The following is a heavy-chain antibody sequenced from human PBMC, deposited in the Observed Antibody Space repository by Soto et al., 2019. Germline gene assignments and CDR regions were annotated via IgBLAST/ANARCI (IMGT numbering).Heavy chain of an antibody. Sequence: QVQLQQWGAGLLKPSETLSLTCAVYGGSFSGYYWSWIRQPPGKGLEWIGEINHSGSTNYNPSLKCRVTISVATAKNQFSLKLSSVTAADTAVYYCATRITMVRVAYGPRGCWFDPWGQGTLVTVSS. J-gene: IGHJ5*02. CDR2: INHSGST. D-gene: IGHD3-10*01. V-gene: IGHV4-34*01. CDR3: ATRITMVRVAYGPRGCWFDP. CDR1: GGSFSGYY.